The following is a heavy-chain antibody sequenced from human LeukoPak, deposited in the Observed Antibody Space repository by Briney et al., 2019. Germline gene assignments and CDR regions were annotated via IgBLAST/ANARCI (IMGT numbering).Heavy chain of an antibody. D-gene: IGHD1-1*01. CDR1: GFTVSSNY. Sequence: PGGSLRLSCAASGFTVSSNYMSWVRQAPGKGLEWVSVIYSGGSTYYADSLKGRFTISRDNSKNTLYLQMNSLRAEDTAVYYCAKLWSTSRGAFDIWGQGTMVTVSS. J-gene: IGHJ3*02. CDR3: AKLWSTSRGAFDI. CDR2: IYSGGST. V-gene: IGHV3-53*01.